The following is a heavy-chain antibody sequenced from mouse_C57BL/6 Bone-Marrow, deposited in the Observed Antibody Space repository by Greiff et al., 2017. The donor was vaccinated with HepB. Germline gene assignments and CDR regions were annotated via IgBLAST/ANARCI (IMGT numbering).Heavy chain of an antibody. J-gene: IGHJ4*01. CDR1: GFTFSSYA. CDR3: ARVGYDYDVGAMDY. Sequence: EVQLVESGGGLVKPGGSLKLSCAASGFTFSSYAMSWVRQTPEKRLEWVATISDGGSYTYYPDNVKGRFTISRDNAKNNLYLQMSHLTSEDTAMYYCARVGYDYDVGAMDYWGQGTSVTVSS. D-gene: IGHD2-4*01. V-gene: IGHV5-4*01. CDR2: ISDGGSYT.